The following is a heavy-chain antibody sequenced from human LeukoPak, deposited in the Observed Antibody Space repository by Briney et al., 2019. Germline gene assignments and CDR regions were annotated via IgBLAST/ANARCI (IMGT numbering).Heavy chain of an antibody. J-gene: IGHJ4*02. Sequence: GGSLRLSCAASGFTFSSYAMSWVRQAPGKGLEWVSAISGSGGSTYYADSVKGQFTISRDNSKNTLYLQMNSLRAEDTAVYYSAVGSYLGRNFDYWGQGTLVTVSS. V-gene: IGHV3-23*01. CDR3: AVGSYLGRNFDY. CDR2: ISGSGGST. CDR1: GFTFSSYA. D-gene: IGHD1-26*01.